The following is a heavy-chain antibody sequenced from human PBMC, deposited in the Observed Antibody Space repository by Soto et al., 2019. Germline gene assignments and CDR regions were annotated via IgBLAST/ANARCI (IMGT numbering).Heavy chain of an antibody. CDR2: ISWNSGSI. CDR1: GFTFDDYA. V-gene: IGHV3-9*01. D-gene: IGHD3-22*01. J-gene: IGHJ4*02. Sequence: LRLSCAASGFTFDDYAMHWVRQAPGKGLEWVSGISWNSGSIGYADSVKGRFTISRDNAKNSLYLQMNSLRAEDTALYYCAKVGRIDYYDSSGYYYFDYWGQGTLVTVSS. CDR3: AKVGRIDYYDSSGYYYFDY.